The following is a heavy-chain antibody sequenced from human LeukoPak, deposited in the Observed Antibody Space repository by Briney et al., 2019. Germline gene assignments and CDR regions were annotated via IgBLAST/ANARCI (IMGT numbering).Heavy chain of an antibody. CDR1: GFTFSSYG. Sequence: PGGSLRLSCAASGFTFSSYGMHWVRQAPGKGLEWVAVISYDGSNRYYADSVKGRFTISRDNSKNTLYLQMNSLRAEDTAVYYCAKAYSNGWYNWFDPWGQGTLVTVSS. CDR2: ISYDGSNR. CDR3: AKAYSNGWYNWFDP. D-gene: IGHD6-19*01. J-gene: IGHJ5*02. V-gene: IGHV3-30*18.